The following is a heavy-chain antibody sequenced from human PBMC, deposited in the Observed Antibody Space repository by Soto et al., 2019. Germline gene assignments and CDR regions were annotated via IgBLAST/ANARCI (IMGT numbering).Heavy chain of an antibody. V-gene: IGHV1-69*13. CDR2: IIPIFGTA. D-gene: IGHD6-13*01. CDR3: ARDGYSSSWYISDYYGMDV. J-gene: IGHJ6*02. CDR1: GGTFSSYA. Sequence: SVKVSCKASGGTFSSYAISWVRQAPGQGLEWMGGIIPIFGTANYAQKFQGRVTITADESTSTAYMELSSLRSEDTAVYYCARDGYSSSWYISDYYGMDVWGQGTTVTVSS.